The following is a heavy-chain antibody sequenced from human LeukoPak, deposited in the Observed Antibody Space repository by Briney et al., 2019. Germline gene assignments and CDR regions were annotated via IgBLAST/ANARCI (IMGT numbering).Heavy chain of an antibody. CDR1: GGSVSSGGYY. CDR2: IYYSGSA. D-gene: IGHD2-15*01. V-gene: IGHV4-31*03. J-gene: IGHJ4*02. Sequence: SQTLSLTCTFSGGSVSSGGYYWICIRQHPGTGLEWIGYIYYSGSAYYNPSLKSRVTISVDTSKNQFSLKLSSVNAADTPVYYCARDYAAARFDYWGQGTLATVSS. CDR3: ARDYAAARFDY.